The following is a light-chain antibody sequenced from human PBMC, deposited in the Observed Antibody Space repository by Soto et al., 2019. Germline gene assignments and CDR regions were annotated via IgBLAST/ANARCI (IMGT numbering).Light chain of an antibody. CDR2: WAS. Sequence: DIVPTQSPGSLAVSLGERATISGKSSQNVIPDSNSKNFLAWYQQKPGQPPKLLMYWASTRESRVPDRFSGSGSGTDFTLTISSLQAEDVAVYYCQQYHTPPLTFGGGTKVEIK. V-gene: IGKV4-1*01. CDR3: QQYHTPPLT. CDR1: QNVIPDSNSKNF. J-gene: IGKJ4*01.